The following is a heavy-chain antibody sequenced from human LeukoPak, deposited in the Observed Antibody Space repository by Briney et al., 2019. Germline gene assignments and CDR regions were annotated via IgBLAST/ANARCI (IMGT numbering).Heavy chain of an antibody. Sequence: GGALRLSCIHSGFTLRTFSLHWVRQAPHKGVKCVAVISQVGSDKYYPDSVKGRFTVSRDKSENTLYLQLNSLRAEDTAVYYCARGTYYYDTRGYYSGGLDYWGQGTLVTVSS. CDR3: ARGTYYYDTRGYYSGGLDY. CDR1: GFTLRTFS. J-gene: IGHJ4*02. V-gene: IGHV3-30*04. CDR2: ISQVGSDK. D-gene: IGHD3-22*01.